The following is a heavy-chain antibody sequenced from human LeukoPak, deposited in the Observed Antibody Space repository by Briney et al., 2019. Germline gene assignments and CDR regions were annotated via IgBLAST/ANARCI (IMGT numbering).Heavy chain of an antibody. D-gene: IGHD3-9*01. CDR3: ARGAGPGGEAWLRYFDWTGGAFDI. CDR2: SNAGNGNT. CDR1: GYTFTSYA. V-gene: IGHV1-3*02. Sequence: ASVKVSCKASGYTFTSYAMHWVRQAPGQRLEWMGWSNAGNGNTKYSQEFQGRVTITRDTSASTAYMELSSLRSEDMAVYYCARGAGPGGEAWLRYFDWTGGAFDIWGQGTMVTVSS. J-gene: IGHJ3*02.